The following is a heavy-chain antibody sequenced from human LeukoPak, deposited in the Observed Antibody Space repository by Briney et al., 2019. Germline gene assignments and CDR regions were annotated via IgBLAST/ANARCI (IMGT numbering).Heavy chain of an antibody. CDR2: IIPIFGTA. J-gene: IGHJ3*02. CDR1: GGTFSSYA. V-gene: IGHV1-69*05. CDR3: ATDADDFWSGYSI. D-gene: IGHD3-3*01. Sequence: ASVKVSCKASGGTFSSYAISWVRQAPGQGLEWMGGIIPIFGTANYAQKFQGRVTITTDESTSTAYMELNSLRAEDTAVYYCATDADDFWSGYSIWDQGTMVTVSS.